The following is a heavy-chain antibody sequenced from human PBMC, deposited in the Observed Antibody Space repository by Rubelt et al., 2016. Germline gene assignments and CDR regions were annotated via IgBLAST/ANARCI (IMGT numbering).Heavy chain of an antibody. V-gene: IGHV1-18*03. CDR3: ARVMMTFGGVIEVGWFDP. D-gene: IGHD3-16*02. J-gene: IGHJ5*02. CDR2: ISTYNGDT. Sequence: QVQLVQSGVEVKEPGASIKVSCKTSGYSFKRYAISWVRQAPGQGLEWMGWISTYNGDTRYAQNFQGRVTMTTDTSTSTAYMELRGLISDDMAVYYCARVMMTFGGVIEVGWFDPWGQGTLVTVSS. CDR1: GYSFKRYA.